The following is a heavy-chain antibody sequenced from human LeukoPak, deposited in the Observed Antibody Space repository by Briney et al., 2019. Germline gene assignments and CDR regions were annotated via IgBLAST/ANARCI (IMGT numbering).Heavy chain of an antibody. J-gene: IGHJ4*02. Sequence: GGSLRLSCAASGFTFSSYWMSWVRQAPGKGLEWVANIKQDGSEKYYVDSVKGRFTISRDSAKNSLYLQMNSLRGEDTALYYCARDKVAGSMAGSNFDYWGQGTLVTVSS. CDR2: IKQDGSEK. CDR3: ARDKVAGSMAGSNFDY. D-gene: IGHD6-19*01. V-gene: IGHV3-7*01. CDR1: GFTFSSYW.